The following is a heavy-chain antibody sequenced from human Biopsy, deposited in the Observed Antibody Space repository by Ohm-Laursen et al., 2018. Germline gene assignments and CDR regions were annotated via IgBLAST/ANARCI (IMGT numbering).Heavy chain of an antibody. CDR1: GDSIRNYY. D-gene: IGHD1-26*01. V-gene: IGHV4-4*07. Sequence: SDTLSLTCTVYGDSIRNYYWSWIRQAAGKGLEWIGRIYPGGGTIYNPSLKSRVTMSVDTSKNHFSLNLSSVTAADTAVYYCAGIVLGPTNDAFDIWGQGTMVTVSS. J-gene: IGHJ3*02. CDR3: AGIVLGPTNDAFDI. CDR2: IYPGGGT.